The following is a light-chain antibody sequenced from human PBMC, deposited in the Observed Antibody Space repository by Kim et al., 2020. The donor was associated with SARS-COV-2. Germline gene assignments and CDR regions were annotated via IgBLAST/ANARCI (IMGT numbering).Light chain of an antibody. V-gene: IGLV2-14*01. Sequence: QSALTQPASVSGSPGQSITISCTGTTSDFGGYNYVSWYQQHPGKAPKLMIYEVSNRPSGVSNRFSGSKSGNTASLTISGLQAEDEADYYCSSYTSTSTLVVGTGTKVTVL. CDR1: TSDFGGYNY. J-gene: IGLJ1*01. CDR2: EVS. CDR3: SSYTSTSTLV.